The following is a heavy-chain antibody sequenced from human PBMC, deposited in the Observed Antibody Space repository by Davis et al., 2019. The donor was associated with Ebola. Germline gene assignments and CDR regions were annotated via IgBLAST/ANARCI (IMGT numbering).Heavy chain of an antibody. Sequence: LSLTCAASGFTFSSYEMNWVRQAPGKGLEWVSYISSSGSTIYYADSVKGRFTISRDNAKNSLYLQMNSLRAEDTAVYYCAGYGEIFDYWGQGTLVTVSS. V-gene: IGHV3-48*03. CDR2: ISSSGSTI. CDR1: GFTFSSYE. D-gene: IGHD3-10*01. J-gene: IGHJ4*02. CDR3: AGYGEIFDY.